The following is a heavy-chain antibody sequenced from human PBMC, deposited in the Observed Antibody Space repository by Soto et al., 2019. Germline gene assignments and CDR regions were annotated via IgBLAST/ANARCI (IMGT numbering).Heavy chain of an antibody. CDR3: AHPRGYGVFDAVDI. D-gene: IGHD4-17*01. Sequence: GGSLRLSCAASGFIFSIYAMNWVRQAPGKGLEWVSAISSGGDTTYYAESVRGRFTISRDNSINTLYLQMSRLRTEDTAVYYCAHPRGYGVFDAVDIWGQGTMVTVSS. V-gene: IGHV3-23*01. J-gene: IGHJ3*02. CDR2: ISSGGDTT. CDR1: GFIFSIYA.